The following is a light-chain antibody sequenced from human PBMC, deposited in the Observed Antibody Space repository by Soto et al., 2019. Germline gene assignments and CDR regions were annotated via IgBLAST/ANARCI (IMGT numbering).Light chain of an antibody. Sequence: DVVMSQSPLSLPVTLGQPASISCRSNQSLGYGDGNTSLSWMQQRPGKSPRRLIYQVSKRDSGVPGRFRGSGSGTDFTLKISRVEAEDVGVYYCMQGTHWPPTLGQGTRLEIK. CDR1: QSLGYGDGNTS. V-gene: IGKV2-30*01. CDR2: QVS. J-gene: IGKJ5*01. CDR3: MQGTHWPPT.